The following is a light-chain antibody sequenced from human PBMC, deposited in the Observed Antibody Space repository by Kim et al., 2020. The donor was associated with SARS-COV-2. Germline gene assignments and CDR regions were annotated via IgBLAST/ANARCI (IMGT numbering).Light chain of an antibody. CDR3: QQSNSFSPLT. CDR1: QGIGNW. V-gene: IGKV1-12*01. J-gene: IGKJ4*01. Sequence: DIQMTQSPSSVSASIGDRVTITCRASQGIGNWLAWYQQKPGRAPNLLIYGTSTLQINVPSRFSGSGSGTDFTLTISSLQPEDFATYYCQQSNSFSPLTFGGGTKVDIK. CDR2: GTS.